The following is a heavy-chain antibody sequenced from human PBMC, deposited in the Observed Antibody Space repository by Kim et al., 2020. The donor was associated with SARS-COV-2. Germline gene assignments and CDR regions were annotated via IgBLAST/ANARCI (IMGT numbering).Heavy chain of an antibody. CDR2: INHSGST. CDR3: ARGLEAVAVPDY. J-gene: IGHJ4*02. CDR1: GGSFSGYY. V-gene: IGHV4-34*01. D-gene: IGHD6-19*01. Sequence: SETLSLTCAVYGGSFSGYYWSWIRQPPGKGLEWIGEINHSGSTNYNPSLKSRVTISVDTSKNQFSLKLSSVTAADTAVYYCARGLEAVAVPDYWGQGTLVTVSS.